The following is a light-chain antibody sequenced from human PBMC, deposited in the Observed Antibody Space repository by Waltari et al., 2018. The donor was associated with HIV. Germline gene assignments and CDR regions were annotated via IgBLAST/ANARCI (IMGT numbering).Light chain of an antibody. J-gene: IGKJ2*01. V-gene: IGKV1-33*01. CDR3: QQFDDQPPYT. CDR1: RDISNY. CDR2: DAS. Sequence: DIQMTQSPSSLSASVGDRVTISCQASRDISNYLNWYQVKPGEAPKLLIYDASNLQTGVPSRFSASGSGTHFNFTISSLQPDDIATYFCQQFDDQPPYTSGQGTKLDIK.